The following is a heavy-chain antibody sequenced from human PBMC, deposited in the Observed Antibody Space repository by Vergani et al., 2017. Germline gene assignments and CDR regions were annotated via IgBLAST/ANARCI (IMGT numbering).Heavy chain of an antibody. CDR3: SSVSGGWSLIDY. J-gene: IGHJ4*02. D-gene: IGHD6-19*01. V-gene: IGHV4-59*01. Sequence: QVQLQESGPGLVKPSETLSLTCTVSGGSISSYYWSWIRQPPGKGLEWVGYIYYSGSTNDNPSLKSRVTMAVDTSKNQFSLKLSSMTAADTAVYYCSSVSGGWSLIDYWGQGTLVTVSS. CDR2: IYYSGST. CDR1: GGSISSYY.